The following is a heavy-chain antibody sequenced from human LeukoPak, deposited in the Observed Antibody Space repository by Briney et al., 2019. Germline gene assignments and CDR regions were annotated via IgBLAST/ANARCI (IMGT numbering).Heavy chain of an antibody. J-gene: IGHJ4*02. CDR3: ARGFVLGAAKNYFDY. V-gene: IGHV3-30*03. CDR1: GFTFSTYG. CDR2: IAYDGNNK. Sequence: GGSLRLSCAASGFTFSTYGMHWVRQAPGKGLEWVAGIAYDGNNKFYADSVKGRFTISRDNSKNTLSLQMNSLRAEDTALYYCARGFVLGAAKNYFDYWGQGALVTVSS. D-gene: IGHD2-21*02.